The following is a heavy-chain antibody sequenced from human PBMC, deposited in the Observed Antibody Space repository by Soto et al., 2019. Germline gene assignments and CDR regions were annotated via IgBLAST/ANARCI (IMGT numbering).Heavy chain of an antibody. CDR1: GFTGDDYA. V-gene: IGHV3-9*01. J-gene: IGHJ6*03. CDR3: ATGRGGYYGSGSKKTWYYYYMDV. D-gene: IGHD3-10*01. CDR2: ISWKGGSI. Sequence: PGGSLRLSCAASGFTGDDYAFNWVRQAPGKGLEWVSGISWKGGSIGYADSVKGRFIISTDNAKNSLYLQMSSLRAEDTALYYCATGRGGYYGSGSKKTWYYYYMDVWGKGPRSPSP.